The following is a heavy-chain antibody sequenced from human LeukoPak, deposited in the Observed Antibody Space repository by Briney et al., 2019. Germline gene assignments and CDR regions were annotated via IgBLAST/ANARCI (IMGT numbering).Heavy chain of an antibody. V-gene: IGHV4-59*12. CDR1: GDSIRSYY. Sequence: SETLSLTCTVSGDSIRSYYWSWIRQPPGKGLEWIGYIYYSGSANYSPSLKSRVTISLDTSQNQISLKLSSVTAADTAVYYCARDGATMPYFDYWGQGTLVTVSS. J-gene: IGHJ4*02. CDR3: ARDGATMPYFDY. CDR2: IYYSGSA. D-gene: IGHD1-26*01.